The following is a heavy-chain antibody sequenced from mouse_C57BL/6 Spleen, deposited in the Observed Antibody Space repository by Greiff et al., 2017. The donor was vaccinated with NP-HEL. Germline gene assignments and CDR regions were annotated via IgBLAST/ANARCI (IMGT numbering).Heavy chain of an antibody. J-gene: IGHJ3*01. Sequence: VQLQQPGAELVKPGASVKLSCKASGYTFTSYWMHWVKQRPGQGLEWIGMIHPNSGSTNYNEKFKSKATLTVDKSSSTAYMQLSSLTSEDSAVYYCATSYGNYEAWFAYWGKGTLVTVSA. V-gene: IGHV1-64*01. CDR1: GYTFTSYW. CDR2: IHPNSGST. D-gene: IGHD2-10*01. CDR3: ATSYGNYEAWFAY.